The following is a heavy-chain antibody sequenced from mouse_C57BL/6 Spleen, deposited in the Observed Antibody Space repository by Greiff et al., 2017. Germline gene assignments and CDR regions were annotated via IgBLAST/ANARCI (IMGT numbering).Heavy chain of an antibody. Sequence: QVQLQQSGPELVKPGASVKISCKASGYAFSSSWMNWVKQRPGKGLEWIGRIYPGDGGTNYNGKFKGKATLTADKSSSTAYMQLSSLTSEDSAVYFCATIYDYDGEFAYWGQGTLVTVSA. CDR3: ATIYDYDGEFAY. V-gene: IGHV1-82*01. J-gene: IGHJ3*01. CDR1: GYAFSSSW. D-gene: IGHD2-4*01. CDR2: IYPGDGGT.